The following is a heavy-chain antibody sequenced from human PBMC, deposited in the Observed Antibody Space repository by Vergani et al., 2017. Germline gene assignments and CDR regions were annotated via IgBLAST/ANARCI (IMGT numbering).Heavy chain of an antibody. CDR1: GGSISSSSYY. V-gene: IGHV4-39*07. CDR2: IYYSGST. Sequence: QLQLQESGPGLVKPSETLSLTCTVSGGSISSSSYYWGWIRQPPGKGLEWIGSIYYSGSTSYNPSLKSRVTISVDTSTNQFSLKLSCVTAADTAVYYCARVVVVVAATDYWGQGTLVTVSS. D-gene: IGHD2-15*01. CDR3: ARVVVVVAATDY. J-gene: IGHJ4*02.